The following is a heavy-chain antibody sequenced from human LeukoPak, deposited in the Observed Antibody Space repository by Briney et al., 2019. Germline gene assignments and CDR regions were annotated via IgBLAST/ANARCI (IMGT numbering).Heavy chain of an antibody. Sequence: GGSLRLSSAASGFTFSNYAMSWVRQAPGKGLEWVSAVSGRDDSTYYADSVKGRFTISRDNSKNTLYLQMNSLRAEDTAVYYCAKWGDYDILTGYYDSDYWGQGTLVTVSS. CDR3: AKWGDYDILTGYYDSDY. CDR1: GFTFSNYA. D-gene: IGHD3-9*01. J-gene: IGHJ4*02. CDR2: VSGRDDST. V-gene: IGHV3-23*01.